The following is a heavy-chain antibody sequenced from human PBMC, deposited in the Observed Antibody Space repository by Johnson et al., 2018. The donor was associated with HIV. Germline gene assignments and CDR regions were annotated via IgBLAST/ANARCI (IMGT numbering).Heavy chain of an antibody. J-gene: IGHJ3*02. CDR1: GFTFSSYA. Sequence: QVQLVESVGGVVQPGRSLRLSCAASGFTFSSYAMHWVRQTPGKGLEWVAIISYDGSNKYYADSVKGRFTISRDNSKNTLYLQMNSLRAEDTAVYYCAKDEALGWELDPDAFDIWGQGTMVTVSS. D-gene: IGHD1-26*01. CDR2: ISYDGSNK. CDR3: AKDEALGWELDPDAFDI. V-gene: IGHV3-30-3*01.